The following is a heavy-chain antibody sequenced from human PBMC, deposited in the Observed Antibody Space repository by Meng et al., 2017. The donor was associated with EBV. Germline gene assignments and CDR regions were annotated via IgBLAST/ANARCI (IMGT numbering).Heavy chain of an antibody. D-gene: IGHD6-13*01. CDR2: IIPIFGTA. CDR3: ARAEIAAAGRLDY. Sequence: QVQRVQSGAAVKEPALPVKVSCTAAGGTVSSYAISWVRQAHGQGLEWMGGIIPIFGTANYAQKFQGRVTITADNSTSTAYMELSSLRSEDTAVYYCARAEIAAAGRLDYWGQGTLVTVSS. V-gene: IGHV1-69*06. CDR1: GGTVSSYA. J-gene: IGHJ4*02.